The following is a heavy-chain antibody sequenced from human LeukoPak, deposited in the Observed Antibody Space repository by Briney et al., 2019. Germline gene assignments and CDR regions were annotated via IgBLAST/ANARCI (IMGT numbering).Heavy chain of an antibody. J-gene: IGHJ5*02. V-gene: IGHV3-7*01. D-gene: IGHD4-17*01. Sequence: PGGSLRLSCAASGFTFSSYWMSWVRQAQGKGPEWVANIKQDGSEKYYVDSVKGRFTISRDNAKNSLYLQMNSLRAEDTAVYYCARGTTVTTWNWFDPWGQGTLVTVSS. CDR1: GFTFSSYW. CDR3: ARGTTVTTWNWFDP. CDR2: IKQDGSEK.